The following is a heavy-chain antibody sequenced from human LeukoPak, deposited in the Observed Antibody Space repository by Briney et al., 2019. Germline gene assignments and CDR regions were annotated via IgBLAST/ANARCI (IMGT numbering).Heavy chain of an antibody. V-gene: IGHV3-74*01. D-gene: IGHD3-3*02. CDR2: IYSDGSGT. J-gene: IGHJ4*02. CDR3: SRDLIR. CDR1: GFTFSKYW. Sequence: GGSLRLSCTASGFTFSKYWMHCVRQAPGKGLVWVSRIYSDGSGTSYADSVKGRFTISRDSAKNMLYLQMNSLRAEDTVVYFCSRDLIRRGQGTLVTVSS.